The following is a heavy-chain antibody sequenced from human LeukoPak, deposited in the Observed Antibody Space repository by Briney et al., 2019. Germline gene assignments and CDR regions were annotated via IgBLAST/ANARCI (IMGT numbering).Heavy chain of an antibody. CDR1: GYSISSGYY. J-gene: IGHJ4*02. CDR3: ARGLAYCTNGVCYRTGTFDY. CDR2: IYHSGST. D-gene: IGHD2-8*01. V-gene: IGHV4-38-2*02. Sequence: TSETLSLTCTVSGYSISSGYYWGWIRQPPGKGLEWIGSIYHSGSTYYNPSLKSRVTISVDTSKNQFSLKLSSVTAADTAVYYCARGLAYCTNGVCYRTGTFDYWGQGTLVTVSS.